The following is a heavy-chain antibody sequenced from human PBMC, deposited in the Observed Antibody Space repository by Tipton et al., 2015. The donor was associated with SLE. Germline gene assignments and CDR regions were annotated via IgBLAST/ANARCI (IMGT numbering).Heavy chain of an antibody. J-gene: IGHJ4*02. V-gene: IGHV4-31*11. CDR1: GGSFSGYY. Sequence: LRLSCAVYGGSFSGYYWSWIRQHPGKGLEWIGYIYYSGSTYYNPSLKSRITISVDTSKNQFSLRLSSVTAADTAVYYCARGAQLGGDYFDYWGQGTLVTVSS. D-gene: IGHD3-16*01. CDR3: ARGAQLGGDYFDY. CDR2: IYYSGST.